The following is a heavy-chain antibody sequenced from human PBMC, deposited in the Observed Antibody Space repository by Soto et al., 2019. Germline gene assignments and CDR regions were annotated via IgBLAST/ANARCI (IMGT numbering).Heavy chain of an antibody. V-gene: IGHV1-69*08. CDR3: ARDPGEMATP. D-gene: IGHD3-10*01. J-gene: IGHJ4*02. CDR1: GGTFSTYT. CDR2: IIPILGVA. Sequence: QVQLVQSGAAVKKPGSSVKVSCKTSGGTFSTYTVNWVRQAPGQGLEWMGRIIPILGVANYAQKFQDRVTITADKSTNTAYMELSSLRSEDTAVYYCARDPGEMATPWGQGTLVIVSS.